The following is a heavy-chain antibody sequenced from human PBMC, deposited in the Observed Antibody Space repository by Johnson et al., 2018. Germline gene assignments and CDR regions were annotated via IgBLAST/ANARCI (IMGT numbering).Heavy chain of an antibody. CDR1: GYTFTSYY. V-gene: IGHV1-46*01. J-gene: IGHJ1*01. CDR3: AGEDRGYRRGYSH. CDR2: INPSVGRT. Sequence: QVQLVQSGAEVKKPGASVKVSCKASGYTFTSYYMHWVRLAPGQGLEWMGIINPSVGRTSYAQKFQGRVTMTGDTSTSTVDMELSSLRSEDSAVSYCAGEDRGYRRGYSHWGQGTLVTVSS. D-gene: IGHD3-22*01.